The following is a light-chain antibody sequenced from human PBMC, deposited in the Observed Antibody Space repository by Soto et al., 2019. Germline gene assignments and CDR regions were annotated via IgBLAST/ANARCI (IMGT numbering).Light chain of an antibody. CDR2: KAS. Sequence: DIQMTQSPSTLSASVGDRVTITCRASQSITSWLAWYQQKPGKAPKLLIYKASILESGVPSRFSGSGSGTDFTLTISSLQPDDFATYYCQHYNPYWTFGQGTKVEIK. V-gene: IGKV1-5*03. J-gene: IGKJ1*01. CDR1: QSITSW. CDR3: QHYNPYWT.